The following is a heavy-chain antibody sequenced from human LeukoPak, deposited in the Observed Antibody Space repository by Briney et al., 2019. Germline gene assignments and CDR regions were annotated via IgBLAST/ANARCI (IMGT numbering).Heavy chain of an antibody. J-gene: IGHJ5*02. V-gene: IGHV4-39*07. CDR2: IYYSGTT. D-gene: IGHD3-22*01. CDR1: GGSISSRSYY. Sequence: PSETLSLTCTVSGGSISSRSYYWGWIRQSPGKGLEWIGTIYYSGTTYYNPSLKSRVTISVDTSKNQFSLKLSSVTAADTAVYYCARDVNYYDSSGDNWFDPWGQGTLVTVSS. CDR3: ARDVNYYDSSGDNWFDP.